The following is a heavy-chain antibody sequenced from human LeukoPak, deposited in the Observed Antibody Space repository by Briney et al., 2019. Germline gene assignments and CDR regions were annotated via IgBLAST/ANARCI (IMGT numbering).Heavy chain of an antibody. D-gene: IGHD3-22*01. CDR1: GGSISSYY. J-gene: IGHJ5*02. Sequence: SETLSLTCTVSGGSISSYYWSWIRQPPGKGLEWIACISYSGSTKYNPSLKSRVTISVDTSKNQLSLKLSSVTAADTAVYYCAREPGFDSSGYLNWFDPWGQGTLVTVPS. CDR3: AREPGFDSSGYLNWFDP. CDR2: ISYSGST. V-gene: IGHV4-59*01.